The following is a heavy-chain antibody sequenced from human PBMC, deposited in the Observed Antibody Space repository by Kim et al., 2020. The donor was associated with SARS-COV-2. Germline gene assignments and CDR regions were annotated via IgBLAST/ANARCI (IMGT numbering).Heavy chain of an antibody. J-gene: IGHJ6*02. Sequence: SETLSLTCTVSGGSVSSGSYYWSWIRQPPGKGLEWIGYIYYSGSTNYNPSLKSRVTISVDTSKNQFSLMLSSVTAADTAVYYCARDQGGSYFYYYYGMDVWGQGTTVTVSS. CDR3: ARDQGGSYFYYYYGMDV. CDR2: IYYSGST. V-gene: IGHV4-61*01. CDR1: GGSVSSGSYY. D-gene: IGHD1-26*01.